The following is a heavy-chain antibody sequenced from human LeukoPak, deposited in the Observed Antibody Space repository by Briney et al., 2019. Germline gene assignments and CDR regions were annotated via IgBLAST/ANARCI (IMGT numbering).Heavy chain of an antibody. V-gene: IGHV3-23*01. D-gene: IGHD1-26*01. CDR1: GFTFDNYR. CDR3: TRRVKYGGTWDHFAD. Sequence: GGSLRLSCAASGFTFDNYRMSWVRQAPGKGLEWVSTVNADGGNTYYADSVKGRFTISRDNSKSTLILQMNSLRVEDTALYYCTRRVKYGGTWDHFADWGQGTLVTVSS. CDR2: VNADGGNT. J-gene: IGHJ4*02.